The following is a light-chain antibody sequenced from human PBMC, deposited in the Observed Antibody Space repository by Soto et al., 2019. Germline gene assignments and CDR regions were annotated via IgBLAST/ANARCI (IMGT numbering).Light chain of an antibody. V-gene: IGKV1-5*01. J-gene: IGKJ2*01. CDR2: DAS. CDR3: QQYDSSSPT. CDR1: QNISVW. Sequence: DIQMTQSPSTLSASVGDGVTITCRASQNISVWLAWYQQRPGKAPQFLIYDASSLETGVPSRFSGSGSGTEFTLTIRSLQPDDFATYYCQQYDSSSPTFGQGTKREIK.